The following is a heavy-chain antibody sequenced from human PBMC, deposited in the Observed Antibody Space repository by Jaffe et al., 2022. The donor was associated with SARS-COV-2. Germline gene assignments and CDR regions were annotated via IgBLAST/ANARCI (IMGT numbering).Heavy chain of an antibody. CDR1: GFTFSSYS. CDR3: AREHIPGPTGPYYFDY. J-gene: IGHJ4*02. Sequence: EVQLVESGGGLVKPGGSLRLSCAASGFTFSSYSMNWVRQAPGKGLEWVSSISSSSSYIYYADSVKGRFTISRDNAKNSLYLQMNSLRAEDTAVYYCAREHIPGPTGPYYFDYWGQGTLVTVSS. D-gene: IGHD2-21*01. CDR2: ISSSSSYI. V-gene: IGHV3-21*01.